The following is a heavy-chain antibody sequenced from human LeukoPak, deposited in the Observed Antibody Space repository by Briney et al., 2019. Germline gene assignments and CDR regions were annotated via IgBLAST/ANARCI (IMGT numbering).Heavy chain of an antibody. CDR3: ARGQSLRITMVRGVINDY. V-gene: IGHV4-34*01. CDR2: INHSGST. Sequence: SETLSLTCAVYGGSFSGYYWSWIRQPPGKGLEWIGEINHSGSTNYNPSLKSRVTISVDTSKNQFSLKLSSVTAADTAVYYCARGQSLRITMVRGVINDYWGQGTLVTVSS. CDR1: GGSFSGYY. J-gene: IGHJ4*02. D-gene: IGHD3-10*01.